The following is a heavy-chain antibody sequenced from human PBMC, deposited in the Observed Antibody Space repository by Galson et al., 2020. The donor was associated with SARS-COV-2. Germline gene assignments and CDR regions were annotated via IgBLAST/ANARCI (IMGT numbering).Heavy chain of an antibody. CDR2: VGAPDDT. V-gene: IGHV3-13*01. CDR1: AFTFSNYA. CDR3: VRGELSVGYCSCGSCSSSYYFVY. D-gene: IGHD2-15*01. J-gene: IGHJ4*02. Sequence: SGSIRLTYAVSAFTFSNYAMHCVRKPTGKSLDRLSAVGAPDDTSYTGSVKSRIINSSEKAQNSLYLQMNALSAGDTAVYYCVRGELSVGYCSCGSCSSSYYFVYWGQGTLVSVAS.